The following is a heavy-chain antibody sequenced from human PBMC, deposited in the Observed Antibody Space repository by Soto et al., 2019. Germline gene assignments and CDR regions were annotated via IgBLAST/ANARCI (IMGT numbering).Heavy chain of an antibody. CDR1: GYTFTSYG. CDR2: ISAYNGNT. CDR3: ARDKGYYDILTGYPRGHQGYFDY. D-gene: IGHD3-9*01. J-gene: IGHJ4*02. V-gene: IGHV1-18*04. Sequence: ASVKVSCKASGYTFTSYGISWVRQAPGQGLEWMGWISAYNGNTNYAQKLQGRVTMTTDTSTSTAYMELRSLRSDDTAVYYCARDKGYYDILTGYPRGHQGYFDYWGQGTLVTVSS.